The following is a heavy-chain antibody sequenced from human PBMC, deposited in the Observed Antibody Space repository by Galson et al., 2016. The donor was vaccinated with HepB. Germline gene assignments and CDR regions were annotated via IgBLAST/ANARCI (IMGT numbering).Heavy chain of an antibody. CDR2: ISYDGSEK. CDR1: GFSFSRHG. Sequence: SLRLSCAASGFSFSRHGIHWVRQAPGKGLEWVAFISYDGSEKDYADSVKGRFTISRDNSKNTVYLQANSLTAEDTAMYYCANIWLCAGATFDQWGQGTLVTVSS. D-gene: IGHD3-22*01. CDR3: ANIWLCAGATFDQ. J-gene: IGHJ4*02. V-gene: IGHV3-30*04.